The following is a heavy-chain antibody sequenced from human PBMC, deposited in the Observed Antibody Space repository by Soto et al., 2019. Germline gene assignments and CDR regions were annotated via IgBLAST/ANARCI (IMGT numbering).Heavy chain of an antibody. CDR2: IIPIFGTA. V-gene: IGHV1-69*12. CDR3: ARAVRQWLVSAAFDI. J-gene: IGHJ3*02. Sequence: QVQLVQSGAEVKKPGSSVKVSCKASGGTFSSYAISWVRQAPGQGLEWMGGIIPIFGTANYAQKFQGRVTITADESTSTADMERSSLRSEDTAVYYCARAVRQWLVSAAFDIWGQGTMVTVSS. D-gene: IGHD6-19*01. CDR1: GGTFSSYA.